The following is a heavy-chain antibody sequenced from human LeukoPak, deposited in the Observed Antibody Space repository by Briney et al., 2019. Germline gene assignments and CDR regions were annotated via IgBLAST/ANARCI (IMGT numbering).Heavy chain of an antibody. V-gene: IGHV1-69*13. D-gene: IGHD3-22*01. CDR2: IIPIIGTA. CDR1: GGTFSSSS. CDR3: AAVIDYYDSSGYYPEIPFDY. J-gene: IGHJ4*02. Sequence: ASVKVSCKASGGTFSSSSISWVRQAPGQGLEWMGGIIPIIGTANYAQKFQGRVTITADESTRTAYMKLSSLRSEDTAVYYCAAVIDYYDSSGYYPEIPFDYWGQGTLVTVSS.